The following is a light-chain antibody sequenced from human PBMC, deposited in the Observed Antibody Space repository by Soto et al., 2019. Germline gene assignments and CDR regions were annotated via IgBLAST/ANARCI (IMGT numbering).Light chain of an antibody. V-gene: IGLV2-11*01. CDR3: CSYAGSYTWV. J-gene: IGLJ3*02. CDR2: AVN. CDR1: SSDVGDYNY. Sequence: SALTQPRSVSGSPGQSVTISCTGSSSDVGDYNYVSWYQQHPGKAPKLLIYAVNMRPSGVPDRFSGSKSGNTASLTISGLQAEDEPDYSCCSYAGSYTWVFGGGTKLTVL.